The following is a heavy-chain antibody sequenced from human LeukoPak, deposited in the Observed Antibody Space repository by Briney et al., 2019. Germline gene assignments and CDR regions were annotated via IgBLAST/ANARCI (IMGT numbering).Heavy chain of an antibody. CDR2: ISSSSSYI. D-gene: IGHD1-26*01. V-gene: IGHV3-21*04. J-gene: IGHJ5*02. CDR3: TKDLSGSDWVADL. Sequence: PGGSLRLSCAASGFTFSSYSMNWVRQAPGKGLEWVSSISSSSSYIYYADSVKGRFTISRDNSQNTVDLRMHSLRAEDTARYYCTKDLSGSDWVADLWGQGTLVTVSS. CDR1: GFTFSSYS.